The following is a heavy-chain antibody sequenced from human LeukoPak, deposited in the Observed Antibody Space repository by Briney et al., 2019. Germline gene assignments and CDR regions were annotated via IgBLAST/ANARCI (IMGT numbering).Heavy chain of an antibody. CDR1: GDSINNGSYY. CDR2: VYSRGSP. CDR3: ARGRNLRVYFDI. D-gene: IGHD1-14*01. Sequence: SETLSLTCTVSGDSINNGSYYWTWIRQPAGKSLEWIGRVYSRGSPNYNSSLKSRVSISIDKSRNQVSLKMNSMTAADTAVYYCARGRNLRVYFDIWGQGTIVTVSS. J-gene: IGHJ3*02. V-gene: IGHV4-61*02.